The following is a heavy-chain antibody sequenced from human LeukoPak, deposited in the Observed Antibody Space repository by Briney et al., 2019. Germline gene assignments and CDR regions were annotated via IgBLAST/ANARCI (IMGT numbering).Heavy chain of an antibody. V-gene: IGHV4-39*07. D-gene: IGHD6-6*01. J-gene: IGHJ2*01. CDR3: ATTPARLSWYFDL. CDR2: IYYSGST. CDR1: GGSISSSSYY. Sequence: SETLSLTCTVSGGSISSSSYYWGWIRQPPGKGLEWIGSIYYSGSTYYNPSLKSRVTISVDTSKNQFSLKLSSVTAADTAVYYCATTPARLSWYFDLWGRGTLVTVSS.